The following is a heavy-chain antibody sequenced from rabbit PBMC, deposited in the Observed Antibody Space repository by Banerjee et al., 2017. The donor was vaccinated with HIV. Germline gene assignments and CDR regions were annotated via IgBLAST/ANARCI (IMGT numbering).Heavy chain of an antibody. Sequence: QSLQESGGGLVQPEGSLALTCKASGFTISSSYYMCWVRQAPGKGLEWIGCINTGSGSAYYANWVISRFTISRSTSLNTVDLKMTSLTAADTATYFCARTGSGDYNDLWGPGTLVTVS. CDR3: ARTGSGDYNDL. V-gene: IGHV1S43*01. J-gene: IGHJ4*01. CDR2: INTGSGSA. D-gene: IGHD8-1*01. CDR1: GFTISSSYY.